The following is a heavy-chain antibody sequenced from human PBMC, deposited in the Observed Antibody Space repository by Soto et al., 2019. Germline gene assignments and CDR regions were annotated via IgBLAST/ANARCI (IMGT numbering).Heavy chain of an antibody. V-gene: IGHV1-69*19. Sequence: QVQLVQSGAEMKKPGSSVKVSCQSSGGTFNTYAMNWVRQAPGQGPEWMGDISPMFGAANYAPKFQGRVAITADAPTGTPYMQLSSSTSEDTALYFRAMAVPVHTPAFVYWGQGTLVTVSS. CDR2: ISPMFGAA. J-gene: IGHJ4*02. D-gene: IGHD6-19*01. CDR3: AMAVPVHTPAFVY. CDR1: GGTFNTYA.